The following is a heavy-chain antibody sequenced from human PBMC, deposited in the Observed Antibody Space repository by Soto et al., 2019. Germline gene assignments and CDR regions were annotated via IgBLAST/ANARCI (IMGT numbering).Heavy chain of an antibody. CDR3: ARGASSSWYSLDY. J-gene: IGHJ4*02. CDR1: GYTFTSYA. V-gene: IGHV1-3*01. Sequence: QVQLVQSGAEVKEPGASVKVSCKASGYTFTSYAMHWVRQAPGQRLEWMGWINAGTGNTKYSQKFQGRVTITRDTSASTAYMELTSLRSEDTAVYYCARGASSSWYSLDYWGQGTLVTVSS. CDR2: INAGTGNT. D-gene: IGHD6-13*01.